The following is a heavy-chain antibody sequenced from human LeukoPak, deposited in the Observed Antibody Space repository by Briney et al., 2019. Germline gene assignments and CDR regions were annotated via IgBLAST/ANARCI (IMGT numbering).Heavy chain of an antibody. CDR3: AKDGMYSSSSSYYFDY. D-gene: IGHD6-6*01. CDR2: ISGSGGST. V-gene: IGHV3-23*01. Sequence: PGGSLRLSCAASGFTFSSSAMNWVRQAPGKGLEWVSAISGSGGSTYYADSLKGRFTIPRDNSRNTLYLQMNSLRAEDTAVYYCAKDGMYSSSSSYYFDYWGQGTLVTVAS. CDR1: GFTFSSSA. J-gene: IGHJ4*02.